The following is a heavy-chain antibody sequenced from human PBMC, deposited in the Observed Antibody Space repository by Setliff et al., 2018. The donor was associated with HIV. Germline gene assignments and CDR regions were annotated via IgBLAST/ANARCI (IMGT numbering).Heavy chain of an antibody. CDR1: GGSISSYY. V-gene: IGHV4-4*07. Sequence: SETLSLTCSVSGGSISSYYWSWIRQPAGKGLEWIGRIYARGGTNYNPSLESRVTMSVDTSKEQFSLELSSATAADTAVYYCATLDHSGGNFLAYWGQGSLVTVSS. J-gene: IGHJ4*02. D-gene: IGHD2-21*02. CDR3: ATLDHSGGNFLAY. CDR2: IYARGGT.